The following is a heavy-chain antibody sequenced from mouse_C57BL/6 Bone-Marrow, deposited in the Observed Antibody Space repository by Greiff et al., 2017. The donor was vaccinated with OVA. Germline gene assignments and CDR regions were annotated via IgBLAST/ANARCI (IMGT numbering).Heavy chain of an antibody. J-gene: IGHJ3*01. CDR2: INPNNGGT. V-gene: IGHV1-22*01. D-gene: IGHD1-1*01. Sequence: VQLQQSGPELVKPGASVKMSCKASGYTFTDYDMPWVKQSHGKSLEWIGYINPNNGGTSYNQKFKGKATLTVNKSSSTAYMELRSLTSEDSAVYWCNYGCSFAYWGQGTLVTVSA. CDR3: NYGCSFAY. CDR1: GYTFTDYD.